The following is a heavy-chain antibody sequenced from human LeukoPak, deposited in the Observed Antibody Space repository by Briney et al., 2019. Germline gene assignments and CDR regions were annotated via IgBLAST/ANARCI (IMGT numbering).Heavy chain of an antibody. D-gene: IGHD5-18*01. J-gene: IGHJ3*02. V-gene: IGHV4-38-2*01. CDR3: ARHVSSYGPGVAFDI. CDR1: GYSINSGYY. CDR2: IYHSGST. Sequence: SETLSLTCAVSGYSINSGYYWGWIRPPPGKGLEWIGSIYHSGSTYYNPSLKSRVTISLDTSKNQFSLQLSSVTAADTAVYYCARHVSSYGPGVAFDIWGQGTMVTVSS.